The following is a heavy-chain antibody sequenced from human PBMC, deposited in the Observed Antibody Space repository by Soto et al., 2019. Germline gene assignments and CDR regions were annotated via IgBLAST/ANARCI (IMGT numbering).Heavy chain of an antibody. CDR1: GYTFSNYW. J-gene: IGHJ6*02. CDR2: IYPGDSET. V-gene: IGHV5-51*01. D-gene: IGHD2-2*01. Sequence: LGESLKISCKVSGYTFSNYWIGWVRQMPGKGLEWMGIIYPGDSETRYSPSFQGQVTISVDKSISTAYLQWSSLKASDTAMYYCARHGDIVVVPPAFYYYYGMDVWGQGTTVTVSS. CDR3: ARHGDIVVVPPAFYYYYGMDV.